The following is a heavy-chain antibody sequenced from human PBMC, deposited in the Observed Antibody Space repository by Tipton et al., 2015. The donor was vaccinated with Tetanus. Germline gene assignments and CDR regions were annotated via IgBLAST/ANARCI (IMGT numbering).Heavy chain of an antibody. J-gene: IGHJ5*02. CDR1: GGSLSSGTYY. CDR3: ATQTDNWFDP. Sequence: TLSLTCAVSGGSLSSGTYYWGWIRQPPGKGLEWIGNIYYSGTTYYNASLEGRVTISIDRSKNQFSLKMTSVTAADTAVYYCATQTDNWFDPWGQGTLVTVSS. CDR2: IYYSGTT. V-gene: IGHV4-39*01.